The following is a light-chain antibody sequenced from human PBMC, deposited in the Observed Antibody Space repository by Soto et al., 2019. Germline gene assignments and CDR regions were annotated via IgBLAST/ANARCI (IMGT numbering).Light chain of an antibody. J-gene: IGLJ2*01. CDR2: DVS. CDR3: SSYTNSSSSPVV. CDR1: GSDVGGYNY. Sequence: QSALTQPASVSGSPGQSITISCTGTGSDVGGYNYVSWYQQHPVKAPKLMIYDVSDRPSGVSNRFSGSKSGNTASLTISGLQAEDEADYYCSSYTNSSSSPVVFGGGTKVTVL. V-gene: IGLV2-14*01.